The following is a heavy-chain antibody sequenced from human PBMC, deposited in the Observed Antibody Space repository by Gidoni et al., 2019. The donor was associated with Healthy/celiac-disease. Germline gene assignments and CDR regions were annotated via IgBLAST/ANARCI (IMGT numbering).Heavy chain of an antibody. V-gene: IGHV1-46*01. CDR2: INPSGGST. CDR3: ARSRSYGDYPFDY. Sequence: LEWMGIINPSGGSTSYAQKFQGRVTMTRDTSTSTVYMELSSLRSEDTAVYYCARSRSYGDYPFDYWGQGTLVTVSS. J-gene: IGHJ4*02. D-gene: IGHD4-17*01.